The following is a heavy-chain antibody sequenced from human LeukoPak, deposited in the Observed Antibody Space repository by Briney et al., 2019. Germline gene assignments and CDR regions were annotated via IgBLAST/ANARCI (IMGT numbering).Heavy chain of an antibody. V-gene: IGHV4-59*01. D-gene: IGHD3-10*01. CDR1: GVSISSYF. CDR3: AREGYGSGSSHFMDV. Sequence: SETLSLTCTVSGVSISSYFWTWIRQAPGKGLEWIGYIYYIGTTNYNPSLKSRATISVDMSKNQFSLKLTSVTAADTAVYYCAREGYGSGSSHFMDVWGTGTTVTVS. CDR2: IYYIGTT. J-gene: IGHJ6*03.